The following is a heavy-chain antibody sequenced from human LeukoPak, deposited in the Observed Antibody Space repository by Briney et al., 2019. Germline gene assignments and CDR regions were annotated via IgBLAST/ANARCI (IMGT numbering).Heavy chain of an antibody. CDR3: AKGASSGWLLYWFDP. CDR1: GFTFSSYV. J-gene: IGHJ5*02. V-gene: IGHV3-23*01. D-gene: IGHD6-19*01. CDR2: VSGSGVST. Sequence: GGSLRLSCAASGFTFSSYVMTWVRQAPGRGLEWASGVSGSGVSTYYADSVKGRFTISRDNSRNTLYLQMNSLRAEDTAVYYCAKGASSGWLLYWFDPWGQGTLVTVSS.